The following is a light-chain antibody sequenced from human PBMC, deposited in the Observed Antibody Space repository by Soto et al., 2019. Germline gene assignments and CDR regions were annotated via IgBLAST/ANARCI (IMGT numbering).Light chain of an antibody. CDR1: QSVLYSSNNNNN. V-gene: IGKV4-1*01. J-gene: IGKJ2*01. CDR2: WAS. Sequence: DIVMTQSPDSLAVSLGERATIYCKSSQSVLYSSNNNNNLAWYQQQPGQPPKLLIYWASIRESGVPERFSGSGSGTDFTLTISSLQAEDVAVYYCQQYYSTPYTFGQGTKLEIK. CDR3: QQYYSTPYT.